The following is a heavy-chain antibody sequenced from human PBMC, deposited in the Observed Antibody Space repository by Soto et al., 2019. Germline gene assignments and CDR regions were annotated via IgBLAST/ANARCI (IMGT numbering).Heavy chain of an antibody. J-gene: IGHJ4*02. V-gene: IGHV4-39*01. CDR1: RGSISSTSDY. CDR3: VGPRGYHYFDY. CDR2: IYNTGRT. D-gene: IGHD3-22*01. Sequence: QLQLQESGPGLVKPSETLSLTCTVSRGSISSTSDYWGWIRQAPGKGLEWIGTIYNTGRTFYTPSLKSRVTMSVDTSKNQFSLRLSSVTAADTAIYYCVGPRGYHYFDYWGQGALVTVSS.